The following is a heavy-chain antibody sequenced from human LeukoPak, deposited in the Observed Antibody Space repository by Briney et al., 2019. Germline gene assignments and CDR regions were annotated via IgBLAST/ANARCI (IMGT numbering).Heavy chain of an antibody. CDR1: GFTFGDYA. CDR2: IRSKAYGGTT. V-gene: IGHV3-49*03. J-gene: IGHJ6*03. D-gene: IGHD1-26*01. Sequence: GGSLRLSCTASGFTFGDYAMSWFRQAPGKGLEWVGFIRSKAYGGTTEYAASVKGRFTISRDDSKSIAYLQMNSLKTEDTAVYYCTRDRALGARKPVYYYYYYMDVWGKGTTVTVSS. CDR3: TRDRALGARKPVYYYYYYMDV.